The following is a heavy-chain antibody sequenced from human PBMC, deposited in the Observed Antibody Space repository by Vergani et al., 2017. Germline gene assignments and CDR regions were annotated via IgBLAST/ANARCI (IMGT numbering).Heavy chain of an antibody. CDR1: GFKFSQFG. J-gene: IGHJ4*02. CDR2: IRNDGSYE. CDR3: AKEGGGYCSGGTCYPEY. D-gene: IGHD2-15*01. Sequence: QVQLVESGGGVVQPGTSLRLSCEASGFKFSQFGMHWVRQGPGKGLEWVAFIRNDGSYEYYGDSVKGRFTISRDISKNTLYLQMKSLRPEDTAVYYCAKEGGGYCSGGTCYPEYWGQGTLVIVSS. V-gene: IGHV3-30*02.